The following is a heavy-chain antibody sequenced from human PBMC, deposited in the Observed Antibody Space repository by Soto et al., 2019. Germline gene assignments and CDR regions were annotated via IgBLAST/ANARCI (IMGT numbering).Heavy chain of an antibody. CDR3: ARQLGHAYITNWSGP. Sequence: GESLKISCKGSGYRFTSYWIAWVRQMPGKGLEWMGIIYPGDSDARYSPSFQGQVTISVDKSISTAYLQWSSLKASDTAIYYCARQLGHAYITNWSGPWGQGTLVTVSS. CDR1: GYRFTSYW. V-gene: IGHV5-51*01. J-gene: IGHJ5*02. CDR2: IYPGDSDA. D-gene: IGHD3-16*01.